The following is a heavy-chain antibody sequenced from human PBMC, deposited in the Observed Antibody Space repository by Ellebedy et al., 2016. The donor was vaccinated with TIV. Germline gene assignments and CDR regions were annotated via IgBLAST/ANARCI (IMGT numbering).Heavy chain of an antibody. D-gene: IGHD3-10*01. CDR1: GFTFSSYW. J-gene: IGHJ4*02. V-gene: IGHV3-7*01. Sequence: GESLKISXAASGFTFSSYWMSWVRQAPGKGLEWVANIKQDGSEKYYVDSVKGRFTISRDNSKNTLYLQMNSLRAEDTAVYYCAKDESYGSGSYPDYWGQGTLVTVSS. CDR3: AKDESYGSGSYPDY. CDR2: IKQDGSEK.